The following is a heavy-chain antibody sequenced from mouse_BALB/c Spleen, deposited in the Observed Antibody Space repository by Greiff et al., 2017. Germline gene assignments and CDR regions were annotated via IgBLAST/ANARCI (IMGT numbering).Heavy chain of an antibody. V-gene: IGHV6-6*02. CDR1: GFTFSNYW. CDR3: TRVYGSSFDY. Sequence: EVMLVESGGGLVQPGGSMKLSCVASGFTFSNYWMNWVRQSPEKGLEWVAEIRLKSNNYATHYAESVKGRFTISRDDSKSSVYLQMNNLRAEDTGIYYCTRVYGSSFDYWGQGTTLTVSS. J-gene: IGHJ2*01. D-gene: IGHD1-1*01. CDR2: IRLKSNNYAT.